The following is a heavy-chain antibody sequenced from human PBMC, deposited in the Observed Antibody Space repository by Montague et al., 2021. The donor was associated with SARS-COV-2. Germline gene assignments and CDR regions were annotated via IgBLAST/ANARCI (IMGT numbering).Heavy chain of an antibody. V-gene: IGHV3-30*04. J-gene: IGHJ6*02. CDR2: ISYDGSNE. CDR1: EFTFNIYA. D-gene: IGHD3-22*01. CDR3: ARDGDLSGYSATNGLVV. Sequence: SLRLSWAASEFTFNIYAMHWVRQAPGKGLEWVAVISYDGSNEHYADSVKGRFTISRDNSKNTVYLRMDSLRAEDTGVYYCARDGDLSGYSATNGLVVWGQGTTVTVSS.